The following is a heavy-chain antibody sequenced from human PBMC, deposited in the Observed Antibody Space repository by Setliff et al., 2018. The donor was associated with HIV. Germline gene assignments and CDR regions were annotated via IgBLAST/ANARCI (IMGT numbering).Heavy chain of an antibody. V-gene: IGHV3-7*03. Sequence: GESLRLSCAASGFTFSSYWMSWVRQAPGKGLEWVANIKQDGSEKYYVDSVKGRFTISRDNAKNSLYLQMNSLRAEDTAVYYCARGRRQQLFWYFDLWGRGTLVTVSS. J-gene: IGHJ2*01. CDR3: ARGRRQQLFWYFDL. CDR2: IKQDGSEK. CDR1: GFTFSSYW. D-gene: IGHD6-13*01.